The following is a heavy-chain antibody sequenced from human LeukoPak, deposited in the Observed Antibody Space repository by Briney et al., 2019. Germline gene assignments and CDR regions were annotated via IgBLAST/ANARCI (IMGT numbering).Heavy chain of an antibody. J-gene: IGHJ3*02. CDR2: INHSGST. CDR3: AREYSGYDLGAFDI. D-gene: IGHD5-12*01. V-gene: IGHV4-34*01. Sequence: SETLSLTCVVYGGSFSGYYWSWIRQPPGKGLEWIGEINHSGSTTYNPSLKSRVTISVDTSKNQFSLKLSSVTAADTAVYYCAREYSGYDLGAFDIWGQGTMVTVSS. CDR1: GGSFSGYY.